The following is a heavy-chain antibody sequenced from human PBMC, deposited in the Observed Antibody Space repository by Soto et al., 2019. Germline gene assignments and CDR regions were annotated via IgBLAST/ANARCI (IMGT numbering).Heavy chain of an antibody. CDR2: ARNKVNGYII. J-gene: IGHJ4*02. D-gene: IGHD2-8*01. V-gene: IGHV3-72*01. CDR1: GFTFTDHY. Sequence: GESLKISCAASGFTFTDHYMDWVRQAPGEGLEWVGRARNKVNGYIIAYAASVEGRFIISRDDSKNSLYLQMNSLKTEDTAVYFCARLMGTSFDLWGQGTLVTVSS. CDR3: ARLMGTSFDL.